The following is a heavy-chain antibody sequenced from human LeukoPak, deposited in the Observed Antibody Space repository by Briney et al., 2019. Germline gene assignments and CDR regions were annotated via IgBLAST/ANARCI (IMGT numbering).Heavy chain of an antibody. Sequence: GGSLRLSCAASGFAFSSYTMTWVRQAPGKGLEWVSTISGSGGSIYYADSVKGRFSVSRDNSKNTVYLQMNSLRAEDTVVYYCAKRRYGDYGDFDYWGQGTLVTVSS. CDR3: AKRRYGDYGDFDY. D-gene: IGHD4-17*01. CDR2: ISGSGGSI. CDR1: GFAFSSYT. V-gene: IGHV3-23*01. J-gene: IGHJ4*02.